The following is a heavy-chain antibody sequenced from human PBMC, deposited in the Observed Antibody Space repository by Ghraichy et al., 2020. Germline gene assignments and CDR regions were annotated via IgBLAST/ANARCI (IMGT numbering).Heavy chain of an antibody. J-gene: IGHJ4*02. D-gene: IGHD6-13*01. Sequence: GGSLRLSCAASGFTFSSYSMNWVRQAPGKGLEWVSSISSSSSYIYYADSVKGRFTISRDNAKNSLYLQMNSLRAEDTAVYYCARAESIATAFDYWGQGTLVTVSS. CDR2: ISSSSSYI. CDR3: ARAESIATAFDY. V-gene: IGHV3-21*01. CDR1: GFTFSSYS.